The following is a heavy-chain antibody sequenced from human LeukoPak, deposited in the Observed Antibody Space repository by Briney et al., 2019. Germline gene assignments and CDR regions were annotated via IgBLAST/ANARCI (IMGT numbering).Heavy chain of an antibody. CDR3: TAYWPKVREGDQ. CDR1: RLTLSLYA. J-gene: IGHJ4*02. Sequence: GGSLRLSCAAPRLTLSLYAMSSVRQAPGQELKWLAEIGAGGDGAYHADSLKGRVTIPRHNTRHTFCLQMNRLIAEDQAGYYFTAYWPKVREGDQWGQRTLVTVSS. D-gene: IGHD2-8*02. V-gene: IGHV3-23*01. CDR2: IGAGGDGA.